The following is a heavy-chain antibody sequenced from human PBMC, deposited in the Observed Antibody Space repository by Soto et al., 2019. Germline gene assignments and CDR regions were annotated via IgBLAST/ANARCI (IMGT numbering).Heavy chain of an antibody. CDR1: GGTFSSYT. CDR3: ARQDSSGYYYWAK. Sequence: KVSCKASGGTFSSYTISWVRQAPGQGLEWMGRIIPILGIANYAQKFQGRVTITADKSTSTAYMELSSLRSEDTAVYYCARQDSSGYYYWAKWGQGTLVTVSS. CDR2: IIPILGIA. D-gene: IGHD3-22*01. V-gene: IGHV1-69*02. J-gene: IGHJ4*02.